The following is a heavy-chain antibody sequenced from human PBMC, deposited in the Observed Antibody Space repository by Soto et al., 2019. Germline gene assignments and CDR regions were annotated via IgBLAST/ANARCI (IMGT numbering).Heavy chain of an antibody. CDR2: IIPIFGTA. D-gene: IGHD5-12*01. Sequence: QVQLVQSGAEVKKPGSSVKVSCKASGGTFSSYAISWVRQAPGQGPEWMGGIIPIFGTAHYAQKFQARVTIIADDTTRTACVALRSLSSEATTVYYRAGSPLQVDVYYYYGIAAWVQGATVTVSS. CDR1: GGTFSSYA. V-gene: IGHV1-69*12. CDR3: AGSPLQVDVYYYYGIAA. J-gene: IGHJ6*02.